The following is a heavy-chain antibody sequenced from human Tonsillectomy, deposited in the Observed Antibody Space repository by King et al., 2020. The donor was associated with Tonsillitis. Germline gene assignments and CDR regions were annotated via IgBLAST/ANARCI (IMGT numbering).Heavy chain of an antibody. V-gene: IGHV4-4*07. CDR3: ARGDYFDTSGYYPPFDY. CDR1: GGSITSYY. CDR2: IYSSGST. J-gene: IGHJ4*02. Sequence: VQLQESGPGLVKPSETLSLTCTLSGGSITSYYWSWIRQAAGKGLDWIGRIYSSGSTNYNPSLKSRVTMSVDTSKNQFSLKLSSVTAADTAVYYCARGDYFDTSGYYPPFDYWGQGTLVTVSS. D-gene: IGHD3-22*01.